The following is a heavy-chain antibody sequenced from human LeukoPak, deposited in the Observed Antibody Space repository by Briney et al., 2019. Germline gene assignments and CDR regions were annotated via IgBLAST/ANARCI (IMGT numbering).Heavy chain of an antibody. J-gene: IGHJ4*02. CDR1: GFTFSTYA. D-gene: IGHD3-10*01. Sequence: QPGGSLRLSCAASGFTFSTYAMTWVRQAPGKGLEWVSSIGSSGSTTYYADSVKGRFTISRDNSKNTLYLQMNSLRAEDTAVYYCAEKRGGRAANPFDYWGQGTLVTVSS. CDR3: AEKRGGRAANPFDY. CDR2: IGSSGSTT. V-gene: IGHV3-23*01.